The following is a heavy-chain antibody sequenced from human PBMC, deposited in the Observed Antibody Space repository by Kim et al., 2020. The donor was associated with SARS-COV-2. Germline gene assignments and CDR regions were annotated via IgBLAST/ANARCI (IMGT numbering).Heavy chain of an antibody. Sequence: SETLSLTCTVSGGSISSGDYYWSWIRQPPGKGLEWIGYIYYSGSTYYNPSLKSRVTISVDTSKNQFSLKLSSVTAADTAVYYCARDLKGLLWFGDKPNYGMDVWGQGTTVTVSS. CDR3: ARDLKGLLWFGDKPNYGMDV. CDR2: IYYSGST. V-gene: IGHV4-30-4*01. D-gene: IGHD3-10*01. CDR1: GGSISSGDYY. J-gene: IGHJ6*02.